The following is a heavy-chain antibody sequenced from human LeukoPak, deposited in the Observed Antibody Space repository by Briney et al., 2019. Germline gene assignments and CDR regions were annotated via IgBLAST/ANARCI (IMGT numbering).Heavy chain of an antibody. J-gene: IGHJ4*02. V-gene: IGHV1-69*06. CDR1: GYTFTGYY. Sequence: ASVKVSCKASGYTFTGYYLHWVRQAPGQGLEWMGGIIPIFGTANYAQKFQGRVTITADKSTSTAYMELSSLRSEDTAVYYCARDYYYDSSGYYYFDYWGQGTLVTVSS. CDR2: IIPIFGTA. D-gene: IGHD3-22*01. CDR3: ARDYYYDSSGYYYFDY.